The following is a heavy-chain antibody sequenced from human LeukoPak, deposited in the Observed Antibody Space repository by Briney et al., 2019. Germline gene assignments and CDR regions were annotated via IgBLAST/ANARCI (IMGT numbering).Heavy chain of an antibody. CDR1: GGAISDYY. J-gene: IGHJ5*02. Sequence: SETLSLTCTVSGGAISDYYWSWIRQPAGKGLEWIGRIYTSGITKYNPSLKSRVSMSVDTSKNQFSLKLRSVTAADTAVYYCARRPRAGWFDPWGQGTLVTVSS. V-gene: IGHV4-4*07. CDR2: IYTSGIT. CDR3: ARRPRAGWFDP.